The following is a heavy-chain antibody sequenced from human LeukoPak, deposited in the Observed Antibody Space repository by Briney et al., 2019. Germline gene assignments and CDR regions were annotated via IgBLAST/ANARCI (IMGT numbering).Heavy chain of an antibody. CDR2: INPSGGST. J-gene: IGHJ5*02. CDR1: GYTFTNYY. D-gene: IGHD6-19*01. CDR3: ARRNHVAGTGGWFDP. Sequence: ASVKVSCKASGYTFTNYYMHWVRQAPGQGLEWMGTINPSGGSTSYPQKFQGRVTMTRDTSTSTVYMELNSLTSEDTAMYYCARRNHVAGTGGWFDPWGQGTLVTVSS. V-gene: IGHV1-46*01.